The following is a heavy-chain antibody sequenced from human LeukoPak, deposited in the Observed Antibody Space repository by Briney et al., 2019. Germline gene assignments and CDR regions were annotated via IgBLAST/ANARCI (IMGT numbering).Heavy chain of an antibody. CDR3: ARQSSSGWYVSDY. Sequence: GESLRISCQGSAYSFTSNWISWVRQIPGKGREWMGRIDPSDSYTNYSPSFQGHVTISADKSISTAYLQWSSLKASDTAMYFCARQSSSGWYVSDYWGQGTLVSVSS. CDR2: IDPSDSYT. J-gene: IGHJ4*02. D-gene: IGHD6-19*01. V-gene: IGHV5-10-1*01. CDR1: AYSFTSNW.